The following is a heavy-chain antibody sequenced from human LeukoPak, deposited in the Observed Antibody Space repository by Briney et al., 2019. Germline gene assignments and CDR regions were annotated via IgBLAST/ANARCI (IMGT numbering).Heavy chain of an antibody. Sequence: SETLSLTCTVSGGSISSGGYYWSWIRQHPGKGLEWIGYIYYSGSTYYNPSLKSRVTISVDASKNQFSLKLSSVTAADTAVYYCARDRVTTMVRGVSQEGFDPWGQGTLVTVSS. V-gene: IGHV4-31*03. D-gene: IGHD3-10*01. CDR3: ARDRVTTMVRGVSQEGFDP. CDR1: GGSISSGGYY. CDR2: IYYSGST. J-gene: IGHJ5*02.